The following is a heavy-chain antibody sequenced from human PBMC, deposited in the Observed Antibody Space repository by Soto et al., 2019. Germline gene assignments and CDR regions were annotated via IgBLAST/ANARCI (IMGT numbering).Heavy chain of an antibody. Sequence: SETLSLTCTVSGGSISSCDYYWSWIRQPPGKGLEWIGYIYYSGSTYYNPSLKSRVTISVDTSKNQFSLKLSSVTAADTAVYYCAREGSTGGFDYWGQGNMVTVSS. D-gene: IGHD2-8*02. CDR2: IYYSGST. J-gene: IGHJ4*02. V-gene: IGHV4-30-4*01. CDR3: AREGSTGGFDY. CDR1: GGSISSCDYY.